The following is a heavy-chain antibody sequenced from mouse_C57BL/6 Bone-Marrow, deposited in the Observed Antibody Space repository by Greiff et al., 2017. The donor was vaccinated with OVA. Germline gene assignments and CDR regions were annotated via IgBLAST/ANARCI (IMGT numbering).Heavy chain of an antibody. D-gene: IGHD1-1*01. CDR1: GYTFTDYN. J-gene: IGHJ2*01. V-gene: IGHV1-22*01. CDR3: ARGRAYGSSPHW. Sequence: VQLQQSGPELVKPGASVKMSCKASGYTFTDYNMHWVKQSHGKSLEWIGYINPNNGGTSYNQKFKGKATLTVNKSSSTAYMELRSLTSEDSAVYYCARGRAYGSSPHWWGQGTTLTVSS. CDR2: INPNNGGT.